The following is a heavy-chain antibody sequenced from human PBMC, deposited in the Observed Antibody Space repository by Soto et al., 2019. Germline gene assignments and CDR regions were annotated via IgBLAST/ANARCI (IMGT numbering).Heavy chain of an antibody. J-gene: IGHJ3*02. V-gene: IGHV5-51*01. CDR1: GYSFTSYS. CDR3: ARHAGYSYGYVGHDAFDI. Sequence: GECLKISCQSSGYSFTSYSIGWERQIPGKGLVWMWLSYPCPSDTSYSPTFQGQVTISADKSISPAYLQWSSLTASATAMYYCARHAGYSYGYVGHDAFDIWGQGTIVTVSS. D-gene: IGHD5-18*01. CDR2: SYPCPSDT.